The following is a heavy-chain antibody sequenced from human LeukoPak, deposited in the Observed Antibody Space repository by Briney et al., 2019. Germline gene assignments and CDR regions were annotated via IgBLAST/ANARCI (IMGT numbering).Heavy chain of an antibody. Sequence: ASVKVSCKASGYPFTSYDINWVRQATGQGLEWMGWMNPNSGNTGYAQKFQGRVTMTRDTSISTAYMELSSLRSEDTAVYYCARSKGVFWAKLRFLEWLHYWGQGTLVTVSS. CDR1: GYPFTSYD. V-gene: IGHV1-8*01. CDR2: MNPNSGNT. J-gene: IGHJ4*02. CDR3: ARSKGVFWAKLRFLEWLHY. D-gene: IGHD3-3*01.